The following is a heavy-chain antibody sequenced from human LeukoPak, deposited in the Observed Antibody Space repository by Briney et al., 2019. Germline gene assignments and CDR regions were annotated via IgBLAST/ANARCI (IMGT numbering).Heavy chain of an antibody. CDR1: GGSISSYY. Sequence: ASETLSLTCTVSGGSISSYYWSWIRQPPGKGLEWIGYIYYSGSTNYNPSLKSRVTISVDTSKNQFSLKLNSVTAADTAVYYCARGVDYDNNYFQYGMDVWGRGTTVTVSS. J-gene: IGHJ6*02. CDR3: ARGVDYDNNYFQYGMDV. CDR2: IYYSGST. V-gene: IGHV4-59*01. D-gene: IGHD3-9*01.